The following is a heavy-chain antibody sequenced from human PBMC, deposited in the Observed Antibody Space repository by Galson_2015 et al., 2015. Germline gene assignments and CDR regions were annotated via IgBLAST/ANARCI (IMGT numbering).Heavy chain of an antibody. CDR2: IIPIFGTA. CDR1: GGTFSSYA. CDR3: ARVGALYKRNYYDSSGRYFDY. V-gene: IGHV1-69*13. Sequence: SVKVSCKASGGTFSSYAISWVRQAPGQGLEWMGGIIPIFGTANYAQKFQGRVTITADESTSTAYMELSSLRSEDTAVYYCARVGALYKRNYYDSSGRYFDYWGQGTLVTVSP. J-gene: IGHJ4*02. D-gene: IGHD3-22*01.